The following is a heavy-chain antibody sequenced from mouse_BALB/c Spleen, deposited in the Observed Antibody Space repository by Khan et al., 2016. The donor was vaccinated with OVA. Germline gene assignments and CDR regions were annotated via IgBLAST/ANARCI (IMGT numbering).Heavy chain of an antibody. CDR2: IYPGSDNA. D-gene: IGHD2-3*01. Sequence: VQLQESGPELVKPGASVKMSCKASGYTFTYYVITWVKQRTGQGLEWIGEIYPGSDNAYYNERFKGKATLTADKSSNTTHMQLSSLTSEDSAVYFCARVDDYYVNFANWGQGTTLTVSS. J-gene: IGHJ2*01. V-gene: IGHV1-81*01. CDR3: ARVDDYYVNFAN. CDR1: GYTFTYYV.